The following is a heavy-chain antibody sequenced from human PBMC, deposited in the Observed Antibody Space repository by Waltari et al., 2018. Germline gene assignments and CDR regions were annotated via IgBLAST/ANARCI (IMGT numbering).Heavy chain of an antibody. Sequence: QVQLQESGPGLVKPSETLSLTCTVSGGSISSYYWSWIRQPPGKGLEWIGYIYYSGSTNYNPSLKSRVTISVDTSKNQFSLKLSSVTAADTAVYYCASSTDRGGLLWFGELPVYYYGMDVWGQGTTVTVSS. CDR3: ASSTDRGGLLWFGELPVYYYGMDV. D-gene: IGHD3-10*01. J-gene: IGHJ6*02. V-gene: IGHV4-59*01. CDR2: IYYSGST. CDR1: GGSISSYY.